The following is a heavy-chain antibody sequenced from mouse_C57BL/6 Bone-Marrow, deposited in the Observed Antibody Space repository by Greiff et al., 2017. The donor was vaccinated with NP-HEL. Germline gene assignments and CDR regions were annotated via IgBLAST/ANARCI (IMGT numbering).Heavy chain of an antibody. CDR1: GYTFTSYW. V-gene: IGHV14-3*01. J-gene: IGHJ2*01. Sequence: VQLQQPGAELVKPGASVKMSCKASGYTFTSYWITWVKQRPEQGLEWIGRIDPANGNTKYAPKFQGKATITADTSSNTAYLQLSSLTSEDTAIYYCAPSQMDYWGQGTTLTVSS. CDR2: IDPANGNT. CDR3: APSQMDY.